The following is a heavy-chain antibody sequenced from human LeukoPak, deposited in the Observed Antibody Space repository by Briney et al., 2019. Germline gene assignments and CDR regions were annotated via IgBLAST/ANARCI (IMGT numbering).Heavy chain of an antibody. J-gene: IGHJ4*02. CDR2: INHSGST. Sequence: SETLSLTCTVSGGSISSSSYYWGWIRQPPGKGLEWIGAINHSGSTNYNPSLKSRVTISVDTSKNQFSLKLSSVTAADTAVYYCARGPYSSSWRDFDYWGQGTLVTVSS. CDR1: GGSISSSSYY. CDR3: ARGPYSSSWRDFDY. V-gene: IGHV4-39*07. D-gene: IGHD6-13*01.